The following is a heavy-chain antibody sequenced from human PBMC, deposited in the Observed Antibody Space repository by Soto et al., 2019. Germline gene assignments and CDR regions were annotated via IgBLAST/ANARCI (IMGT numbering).Heavy chain of an antibody. J-gene: IGHJ6*02. CDR2: ISAYNGNK. CDR1: GYTFTSDG. CDR3: ARAWGGMDV. D-gene: IGHD7-27*01. Sequence: QVQLVQSGAEVKKPGASVKVSCKASGYTFTSDGITWVRQAPGQGLEWMGWISAYNGNKNYAQKLQGRVTMTTDTYTSTAYMERRRLRSDDTAVYYCARAWGGMDVWGQGTTVTGSS. V-gene: IGHV1-18*01.